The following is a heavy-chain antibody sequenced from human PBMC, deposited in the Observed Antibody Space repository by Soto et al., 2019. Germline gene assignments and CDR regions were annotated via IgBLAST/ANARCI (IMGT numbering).Heavy chain of an antibody. J-gene: IGHJ4*02. CDR1: GYSFTYSD. V-gene: IGHV1-8*02. D-gene: IGHD3-10*01. Sequence: APVQVSWKTSGYSFTYSDINWVRQAPGQGLEWMGWLNPKNGATGSALRFKGRLTMTSDVATTTVFMELRGLRSEYTAVYYCARVKGYGSGSEGFDNWGQGTMVTV. CDR2: LNPKNGAT. CDR3: ARVKGYGSGSEGFDN.